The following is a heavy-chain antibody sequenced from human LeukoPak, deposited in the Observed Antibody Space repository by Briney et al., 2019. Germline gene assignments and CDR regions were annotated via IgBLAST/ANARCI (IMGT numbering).Heavy chain of an antibody. CDR2: IYYSGST. J-gene: IGHJ4*02. Sequence: PSETLSLTCAVSGGSISSGGYSWSWIGQPPGKGLEWIGYIYYSGSTNYNPSLKSRVTISVDTSKNQFSLKLSSVTAADTAVYYCASTLPNYVVLVWGQGTLVTVSS. CDR1: GGSISSGGYS. V-gene: IGHV4-61*08. CDR3: ASTLPNYVVLV. D-gene: IGHD2-15*01.